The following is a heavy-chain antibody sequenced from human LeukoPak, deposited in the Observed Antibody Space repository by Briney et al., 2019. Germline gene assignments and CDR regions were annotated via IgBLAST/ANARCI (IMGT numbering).Heavy chain of an antibody. CDR2: IYYSGST. CDR1: GGSISSGLYY. J-gene: IGHJ4*02. D-gene: IGHD3-22*01. V-gene: IGHV4-31*03. CDR3: ARGRFDSSGYRYFDS. Sequence: SETLSLTCTVSGGSISSGLYYWTWIRQHPGKGLEYIGYIYYSGSTYYNPSLESRLTMSLGTSKKQFSLKLNPVTAADTAVYYCARGRFDSSGYRYFDSWGQGTLVTVSS.